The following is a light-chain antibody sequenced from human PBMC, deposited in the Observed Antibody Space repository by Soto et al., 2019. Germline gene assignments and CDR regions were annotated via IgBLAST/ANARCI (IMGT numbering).Light chain of an antibody. J-gene: IGKJ2*01. CDR1: QSISNW. CDR3: QQYNSYPYT. V-gene: IGKV1-5*03. CDR2: KAS. Sequence: DIQMTQSPSTLSASVGDRVTITCRASQSISNWLAWYEQKPGKAPKLLLYKASTLQSGVQSRFSGSGSGTEFSLTISSLQPDDFATYYCQQYNSYPYTFGQGTKLEIK.